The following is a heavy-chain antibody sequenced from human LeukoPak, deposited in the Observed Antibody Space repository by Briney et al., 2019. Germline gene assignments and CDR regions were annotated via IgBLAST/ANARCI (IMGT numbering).Heavy chain of an antibody. Sequence: GESLRLSCAASGFTFSDSWMTWVRQVPRKGLEWVGRIKSKIDGETTEYSAPVEGRFTISRDDSKTTVYLQMSGLRTEDTALYYCTTDSGSFDVWGRGTMVTVSS. CDR3: TTDSGSFDV. V-gene: IGHV3-15*01. D-gene: IGHD3-10*01. CDR1: GFTFSDSW. CDR2: IKSKIDGETT. J-gene: IGHJ3*01.